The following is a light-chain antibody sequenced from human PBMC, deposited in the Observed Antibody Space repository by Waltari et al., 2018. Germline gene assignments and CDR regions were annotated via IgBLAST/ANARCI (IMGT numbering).Light chain of an antibody. Sequence: QSVLTQAPSVSGAPGQRVTISCPGSSSNIGAGYDVHWYQQLPGTAPKLLLYGNNNRPSGVPDRFSGSKSGTSASLAITGLQAEDEADYYCQSYDSSLSSYVFGTGTKVTVL. V-gene: IGLV1-40*01. CDR1: SSNIGAGYD. CDR2: GNN. J-gene: IGLJ1*01. CDR3: QSYDSSLSSYV.